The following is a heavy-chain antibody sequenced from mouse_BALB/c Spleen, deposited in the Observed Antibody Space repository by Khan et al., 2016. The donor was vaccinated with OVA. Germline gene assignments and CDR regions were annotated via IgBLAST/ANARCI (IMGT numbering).Heavy chain of an antibody. CDR2: ISYSGST. Sequence: VQLKESGPGLVKPSQSLSLTCTVTGYSITSDYAWNWIRQFPGNKLEWMGYISYSGSTNYNPALKTRISFTRDTSKHQFFLQLNSVTTEDKDTYYCARDGSRYNYAMDYWGQGTSVTVSS. D-gene: IGHD2-3*01. CDR3: ARDGSRYNYAMDY. J-gene: IGHJ4*01. V-gene: IGHV3-2*02. CDR1: GYSITSDYA.